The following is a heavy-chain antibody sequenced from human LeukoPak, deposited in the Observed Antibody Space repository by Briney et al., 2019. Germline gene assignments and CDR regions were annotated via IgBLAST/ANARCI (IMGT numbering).Heavy chain of an antibody. J-gene: IGHJ4*02. CDR1: GGSISSGSYY. V-gene: IGHV4-61*02. CDR3: ARRRARHDYGDYV. Sequence: PSETLSLTCTVSGGSISSGSYYWSWIRQPAGKGLEWIGRIYTSGSTNYNPSLKSRVTISVDTSKNQFSLKLSSVTAADTAVYYCARRRARHDYGDYVWGQGTLVTVSS. CDR2: IYTSGST. D-gene: IGHD4-17*01.